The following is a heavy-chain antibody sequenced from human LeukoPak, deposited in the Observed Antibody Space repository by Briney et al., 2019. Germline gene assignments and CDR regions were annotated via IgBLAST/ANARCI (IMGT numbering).Heavy chain of an antibody. V-gene: IGHV3-30*18. D-gene: IGHD2-21*02. CDR3: AKQGGDCGGDCYFYYYCGMDV. Sequence: SGGSLRLSCAASGFTFSSYGMHWVRQAPGKGLEWVAVISYDGSNKYYADSVKGRFTISRDNSKNTLYLEMNSLRAEDTAVYYCAKQGGDCGGDCYFYYYCGMDVWGQGTTVTVSS. CDR2: ISYDGSNK. CDR1: GFTFSSYG. J-gene: IGHJ6*02.